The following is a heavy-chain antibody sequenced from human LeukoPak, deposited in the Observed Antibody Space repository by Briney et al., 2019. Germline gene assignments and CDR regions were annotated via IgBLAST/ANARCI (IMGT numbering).Heavy chain of an antibody. J-gene: IGHJ5*02. D-gene: IGHD3-3*01. CDR2: ISAYNGNT. Sequence: ASVKVSCKASGYTFTSYGINWVRQAPGQGLEWMGWISAYNGNTNYAQKLQGRVTMTTDTSTTTACMELRSLRSDDTAVYYCARVSAPFGVLDLTWFDPWGQGTLVTVSS. CDR1: GYTFTSYG. CDR3: ARVSAPFGVLDLTWFDP. V-gene: IGHV1-18*01.